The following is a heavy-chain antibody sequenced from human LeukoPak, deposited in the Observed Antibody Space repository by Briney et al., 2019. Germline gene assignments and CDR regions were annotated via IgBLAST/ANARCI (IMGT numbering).Heavy chain of an antibody. CDR2: IWYDGSNK. CDR1: GFTFSSYG. J-gene: IGHJ5*02. V-gene: IGHV3-33*01. CDR3: ARGAYTARFPFDP. D-gene: IGHD5-18*01. Sequence: GGSLRLSCAASGFTFSSYGMHWVRQAPGKGLKWVAVIWYDGSNKYYADSVKGRFTISRDNSKNTLYLQMNSLRAEDTAVYYCARGAYTARFPFDPWGQGTLVTVSS.